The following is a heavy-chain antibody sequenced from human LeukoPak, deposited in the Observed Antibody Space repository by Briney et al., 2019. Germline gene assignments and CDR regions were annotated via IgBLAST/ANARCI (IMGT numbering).Heavy chain of an antibody. Sequence: GRSLRLSCAASGFTFSSYAMHWVRQAPGKGLEWVAVISYDGSNKYYADSVKGRFTISRDNSKNTLYLQMNSLRAEDTAVYYCARGQGLWELLLFDYWGQGTLVTVSS. CDR1: GFTFSSYA. CDR2: ISYDGSNK. CDR3: ARGQGLWELLLFDY. V-gene: IGHV3-30-3*01. J-gene: IGHJ4*02. D-gene: IGHD1-26*01.